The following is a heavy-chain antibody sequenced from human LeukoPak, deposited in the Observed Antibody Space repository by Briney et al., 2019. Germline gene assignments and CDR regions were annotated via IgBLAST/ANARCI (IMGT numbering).Heavy chain of an antibody. V-gene: IGHV3-30-3*01. CDR3: RGIYTSISYYFDY. CDR2: ISYDGSTH. D-gene: IGHD5-18*01. CDR1: AFSFSDFA. J-gene: IGHJ4*02. Sequence: GGSLRLSCAASAFSFSDFAMYWVRQAPGKGLEWVALISYDGSTHYYADSVKGRFTISRDNSKNTLSLQMNSLRAEDTAVYYCRGIYTSISYYFDYWGQGTLVTVSS.